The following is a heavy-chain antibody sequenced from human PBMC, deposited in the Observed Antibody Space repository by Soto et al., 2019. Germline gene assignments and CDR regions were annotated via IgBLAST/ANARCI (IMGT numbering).Heavy chain of an antibody. V-gene: IGHV3-30*18. CDR2: ISNDGSNK. Sequence: GGSLRFSCAASGFSFSTYGMHWVRQAPGKGLEWVAFISNDGSNKYYADSVKGRFTISRDNSKNTLYLQMNSLRAEDTAMYYCAKASSLSTSWPLDSWGQGTLVTVSS. CDR3: AKASSLSTSWPLDS. J-gene: IGHJ4*02. D-gene: IGHD6-13*01. CDR1: GFSFSTYG.